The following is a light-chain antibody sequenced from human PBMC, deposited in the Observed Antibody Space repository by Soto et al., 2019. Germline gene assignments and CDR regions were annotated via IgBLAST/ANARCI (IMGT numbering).Light chain of an antibody. Sequence: IQLTQSPSSLPVSVGDRFTINCGVSQGISRALAWYQTTPGKAHKLMIYDASSLESGVPSRFSGSGSGTDFTLTISSLQPEDFATYYCQQFHNYPPITFGQGTRLEIK. CDR2: DAS. CDR3: QQFHNYPPIT. CDR1: QGISRA. V-gene: IGKV1D-13*01. J-gene: IGKJ5*01.